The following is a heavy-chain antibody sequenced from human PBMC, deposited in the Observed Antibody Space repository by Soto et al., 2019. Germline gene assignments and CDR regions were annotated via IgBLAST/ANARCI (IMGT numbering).Heavy chain of an antibody. CDR1: GFTFSSYG. V-gene: IGHV3-30*18. CDR3: AKGDFWSGYSLFGYFDY. CDR2: ISYDGSNK. Sequence: PGGSLRLSCAASGFTFSSYGMHWVRQAPGKGLEWVAVISYDGSNKYYADSVKGRFTISRDNSKNTLYLQMNSLRAEDTAVYYCAKGDFWSGYSLFGYFDYWGQGTLVTVSS. J-gene: IGHJ4*02. D-gene: IGHD3-3*01.